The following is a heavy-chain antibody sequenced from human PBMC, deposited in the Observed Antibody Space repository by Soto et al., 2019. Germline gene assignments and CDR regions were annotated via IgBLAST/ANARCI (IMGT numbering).Heavy chain of an antibody. CDR1: GFTFSSYG. Sequence: GGSLRLSCAACGFTFSSYGINWVRQAPWKGLEWVSSISSRSSYIHYADSVKGRFTISRDNAKSSLYLQMNSLRAEDTAVYYCAILLVWFGELLGPVDYWGQRTLVAVSP. CDR3: AILLVWFGELLGPVDY. CDR2: ISSRSSYI. V-gene: IGHV3-21*06. D-gene: IGHD3-10*01. J-gene: IGHJ4*02.